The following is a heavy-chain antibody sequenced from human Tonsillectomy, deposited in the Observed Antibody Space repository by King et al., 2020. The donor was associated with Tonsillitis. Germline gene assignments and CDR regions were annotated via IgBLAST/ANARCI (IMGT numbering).Heavy chain of an antibody. D-gene: IGHD6-19*01. CDR3: VRGKEWLVHFDL. CDR1: GGSISTHH. J-gene: IGHJ4*02. CDR2: VYYTGIT. V-gene: IGHV4-59*11. Sequence: QLQESGPGLVKPSETLSLTCTVSGGSISTHHWSWIRQPPGKGLEWIGYVYYTGITNYNPSLKSRVTISVDTPKNQFSLKVNSATAADTAVYYCVRGKEWLVHFDLWGQGTLVTVSS.